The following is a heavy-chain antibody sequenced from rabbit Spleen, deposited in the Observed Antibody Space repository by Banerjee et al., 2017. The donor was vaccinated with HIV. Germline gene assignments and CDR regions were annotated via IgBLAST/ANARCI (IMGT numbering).Heavy chain of an antibody. Sequence: EQLVESGGGLVKPEGSLTLTCKASGVSFSDKDVMCWVRQAPGKGLELIAWIYTRDGSTYYASWVSGRFTISRSTSLNTVFLQMTSLTASDTATYFCVRGYDDYGDYTRLDLWGPGTLVTVS. J-gene: IGHJ3*01. CDR3: VRGYDDYGDYTRLDL. V-gene: IGHV1S47*01. CDR1: GVSFSDKD. D-gene: IGHD2-1*01. CDR2: IYTRDGST.